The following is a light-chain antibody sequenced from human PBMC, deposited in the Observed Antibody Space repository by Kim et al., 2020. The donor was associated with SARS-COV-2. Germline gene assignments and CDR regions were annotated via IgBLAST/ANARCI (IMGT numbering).Light chain of an antibody. CDR2: DAS. CDR1: QSLGYF. CDR3: QQRVSWPLI. Sequence: LSPGERAALSCRASQSLGYFVAWFQQKPGQAPRVLIYDASIRATGIPARFSGSGSGTDFTLTIRGLEPEDFAVYYCQQRVSWPLIFGGGTKGDIK. V-gene: IGKV3-11*01. J-gene: IGKJ4*01.